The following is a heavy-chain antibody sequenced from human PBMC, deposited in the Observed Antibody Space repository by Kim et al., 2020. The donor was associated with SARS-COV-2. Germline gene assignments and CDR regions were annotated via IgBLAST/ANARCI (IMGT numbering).Heavy chain of an antibody. D-gene: IGHD3-22*01. V-gene: IGHV4-31*03. CDR3: ARVDATYSSSSFEPGNYFDY. J-gene: IGHJ4*02. CDR1: GVSISSGTYY. CDR2: IYYSGST. Sequence: SETLSLTCTVSGVSISSGTYYWSWIRQHPGKGLEWIGYIYYSGSTYYNPSLKSRVIISVDTSKNQFSLKLSSVTAADTAMYYCARVDATYSSSSFEPGNYFDYWGQGTLVTVSS.